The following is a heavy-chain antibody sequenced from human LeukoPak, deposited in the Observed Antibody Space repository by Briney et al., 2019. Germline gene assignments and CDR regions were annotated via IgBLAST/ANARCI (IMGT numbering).Heavy chain of an antibody. D-gene: IGHD3-22*01. CDR3: ASSGVSYYYDNSGYFGM. Sequence: KPGGSLKLSCSASGFNFKTHTMNWVRQAPGKGLEWVSSIDATSSYIYYADSVKGRFTISRDNSKNSLYLQMNSLRADDTAEYFCASSGVSYYYDNSGYFGMWGQGTQVTVSS. V-gene: IGHV3-21*01. CDR2: IDATSSYI. J-gene: IGHJ4*02. CDR1: GFNFKTHT.